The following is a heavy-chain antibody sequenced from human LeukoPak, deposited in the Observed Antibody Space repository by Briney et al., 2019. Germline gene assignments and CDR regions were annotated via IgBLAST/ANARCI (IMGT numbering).Heavy chain of an antibody. CDR2: IYYSGST. J-gene: IGHJ3*02. V-gene: IGHV4-59*08. D-gene: IGHD1-7*01. CDR3: AIGNWNYLDAFDI. CDR1: GGSISSYY. Sequence: SETLSLTCTVSGGSISSYYWSWIRQPPGKGLEWIGYIYYSGSTNYNPSLKSRVTISVDTSKNHFSLRLSSVTAADTAVYYCAIGNWNYLDAFDIWGQGTMVTVSS.